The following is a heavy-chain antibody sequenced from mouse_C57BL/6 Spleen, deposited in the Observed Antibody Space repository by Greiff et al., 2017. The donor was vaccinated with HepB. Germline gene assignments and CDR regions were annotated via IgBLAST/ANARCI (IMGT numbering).Heavy chain of an antibody. CDR2: ISDGGSYT. J-gene: IGHJ1*03. CDR3: ARDPEESSYVYFDV. D-gene: IGHD1-1*01. V-gene: IGHV5-4*01. CDR1: GFTFSSYA. Sequence: EVKLMESGGGLVKPGGSLKLSCAASGFTFSSYAMSWVRQTPEKRLEWVATISDGGSYTYYPDNVKGRFTISRDNAKNNLYLQMSHLKSEDTAMYYCARDPEESSYVYFDVWGTGTTVTVSS.